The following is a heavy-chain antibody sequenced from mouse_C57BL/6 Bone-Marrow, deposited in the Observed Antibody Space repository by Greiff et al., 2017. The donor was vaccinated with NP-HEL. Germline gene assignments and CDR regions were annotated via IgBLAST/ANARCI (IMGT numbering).Heavy chain of an antibody. V-gene: IGHV1-59*01. D-gene: IGHD2-4*01. CDR1: GYTFTSYW. CDR3: ARESYYDYDCCYFDV. Sequence: VKLQQPGAELVRPGTSVKLSCKASGYTFTSYWMHWVKQRPGQGLEWIGVIDPSDSYTNYNQKFKGKATLTVDKSSSTAYMQLSSLTSEDSAVYYCARESYYDYDCCYFDVWGTGTTVTVSS. CDR2: IDPSDSYT. J-gene: IGHJ1*03.